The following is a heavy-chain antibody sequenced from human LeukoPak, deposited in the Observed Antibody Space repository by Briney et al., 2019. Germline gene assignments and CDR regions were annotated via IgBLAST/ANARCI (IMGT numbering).Heavy chain of an antibody. V-gene: IGHV1-2*02. Sequence: GAPVKVSCKASGYTFTAYYIHWVRQAPGQGLEWMGWINPNTGGTNYAQKFQGGVTMTRDTSISTAYMELSSLRSNDTAVYYCATQPGAAGARGDWFDPWGQGTLVTVSS. CDR2: INPNTGGT. J-gene: IGHJ5*02. CDR1: GYTFTAYY. CDR3: ATQPGAAGARGDWFDP. D-gene: IGHD6-13*01.